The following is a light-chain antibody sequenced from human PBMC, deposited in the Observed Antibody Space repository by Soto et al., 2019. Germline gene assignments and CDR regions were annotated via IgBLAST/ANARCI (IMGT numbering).Light chain of an antibody. CDR1: SSNIGSNT. Sequence: QAVVTQPPSASGTPGQRVTISCSGSSSNIGSNTVNWYQQLPRTAPRLLIYSNNQRPSGVPDRFSGSKSGTSASLAISGLQSEDEADYYCAAWDDNLNGPVFGGGTKLTVL. CDR2: SNN. J-gene: IGLJ2*01. V-gene: IGLV1-44*01. CDR3: AAWDDNLNGPV.